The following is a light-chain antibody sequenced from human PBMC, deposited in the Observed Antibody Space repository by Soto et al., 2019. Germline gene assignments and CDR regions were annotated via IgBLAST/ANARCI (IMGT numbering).Light chain of an antibody. V-gene: IGKV4-1*01. CDR3: QQYYSTPSWT. CDR1: QSVLYSSNNKNY. J-gene: IGKJ1*01. CDR2: WAS. Sequence: DIVLTQSPDSLAVSLGERATINCKSSQSVLYSSNNKNYLAWYQQIPGQPPKLLIYWASTRESGVPDRFSGSGSGTDFTLTISGLQAEDVVVYYCQQYYSTPSWTFGQGTKVEIK.